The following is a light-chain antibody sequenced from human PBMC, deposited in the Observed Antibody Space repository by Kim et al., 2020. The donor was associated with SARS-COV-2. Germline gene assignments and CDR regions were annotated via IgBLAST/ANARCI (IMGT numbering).Light chain of an antibody. CDR1: HSISIH. CDR2: AAS. Sequence: DIQMTQSPSSLSASVGDRVTITCRTTHSISIHLNWYQQKPGRAPKLLISAASTLQGGVPSRFSGSGSETDFTLTISSLQPEDFATYFCQQSYITPFTFGPGTKVDIK. J-gene: IGKJ3*01. CDR3: QQSYITPFT. V-gene: IGKV1-39*01.